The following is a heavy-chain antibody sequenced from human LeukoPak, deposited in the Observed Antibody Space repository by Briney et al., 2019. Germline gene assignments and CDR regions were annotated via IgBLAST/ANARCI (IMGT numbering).Heavy chain of an antibody. D-gene: IGHD2-15*01. CDR1: GFTFSSYE. Sequence: GGSLRLSCAASGFTFSSYEMNWVRQAPGKGLEWVSYISSGSTIYYADSVKGRFTISRDNAKNSLYLQMNSLRVDDTAVYYCARDKVGGSNDFWGQGTLVTVSS. V-gene: IGHV3-48*03. J-gene: IGHJ4*02. CDR2: ISSGSTI. CDR3: ARDKVGGSNDF.